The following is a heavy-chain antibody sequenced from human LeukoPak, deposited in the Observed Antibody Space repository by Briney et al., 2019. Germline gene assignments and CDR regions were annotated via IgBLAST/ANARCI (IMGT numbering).Heavy chain of an antibody. D-gene: IGHD5-12*01. V-gene: IGHV3-30-3*01. J-gene: IGHJ4*02. CDR1: GFTFSSYA. CDR2: ISYDGSNK. CDR3: ARDSPWLEY. Sequence: GGSLRLSCAASGFTFSSYAMSWVRQAPGKGLEWVAVISYDGSNKYYADSVKGRFTISRDNSKNTVYLQMNSLRAEETAVYYCARDSPWLEYWGQGTLVTVSS.